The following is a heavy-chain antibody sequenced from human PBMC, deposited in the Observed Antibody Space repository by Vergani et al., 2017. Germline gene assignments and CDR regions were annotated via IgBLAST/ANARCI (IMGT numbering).Heavy chain of an antibody. J-gene: IGHJ6*02. Sequence: EVQLVESGGGLVKPGGSLRLSCAASGFTFSNAWMSWVRQAPGKGLEWVGRIKSKTDGGTTDYAAPVKGRFTISRDYSKNTLYLQMNSLKTEDTAVYYCTTVGDRFFYYYYGMDVWGQGTTVTVSS. CDR3: TTVGDRFFYYYYGMDV. CDR1: GFTFSNAW. D-gene: IGHD3-3*01. V-gene: IGHV3-15*01. CDR2: IKSKTDGGTT.